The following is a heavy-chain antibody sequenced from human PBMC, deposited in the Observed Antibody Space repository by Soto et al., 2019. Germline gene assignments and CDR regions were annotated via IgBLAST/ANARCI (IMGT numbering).Heavy chain of an antibody. D-gene: IGHD6-13*01. V-gene: IGHV1-46*01. CDR2: INPSGGRT. CDR3: AREVGIAAAGTLYFDY. CDR1: GYTFTSYY. Sequence: QVQLVQSGAEVKKPGASVKVSCKASGYTFTSYYMHWVRQAPGQGLEWMGIINPSGGRTSYAQKFQGRVTMTRDTSTSTVYMELSSLRSEDTAVYYCAREVGIAAAGTLYFDYWGQGTLVTVSS. J-gene: IGHJ4*02.